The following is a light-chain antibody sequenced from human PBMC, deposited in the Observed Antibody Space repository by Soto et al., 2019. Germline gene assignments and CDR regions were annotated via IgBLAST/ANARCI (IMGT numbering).Light chain of an antibody. CDR2: ASS. Sequence: EIVLTQSPATLSLSPGERATLSCRASQSVSSYLAWYQQKPGQAPRLLISASSTRATGIPDRFSGSGSGTDFTLTISRLEPEDFAVYCCHQYGTSPPTFGGGTKVEIK. CDR1: QSVSSY. J-gene: IGKJ4*01. CDR3: HQYGTSPPT. V-gene: IGKV3-20*01.